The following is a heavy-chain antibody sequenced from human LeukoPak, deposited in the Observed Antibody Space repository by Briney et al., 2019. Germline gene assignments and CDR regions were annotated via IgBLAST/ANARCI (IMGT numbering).Heavy chain of an antibody. CDR2: INHSGST. J-gene: IGHJ4*02. V-gene: IGHV4-34*01. CDR3: VRTVRSSGSYYRDY. Sequence: PSETLSLTCAVYGGSFSGYYWSWIRQPPGKGLEWIGEINHSGSTNYNPSPKSRVTLSVDTSKNQFSLKLSSVTAADTAVYYCVRTVRSSGSYYRDYWGQGTLVTVSS. D-gene: IGHD3-10*01. CDR1: GGSFSGYY.